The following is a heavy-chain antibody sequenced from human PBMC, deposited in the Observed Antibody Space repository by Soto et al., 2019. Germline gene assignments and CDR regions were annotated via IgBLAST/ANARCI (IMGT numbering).Heavy chain of an antibody. D-gene: IGHD3-9*01. CDR2: INVNGSDT. CDR3: LKEMGPGCDWSYYFDY. Sequence: RFLRLCCLASGVAFGYYSRHWVRQAPGKGLEYVSAINVNGSDTYYADSVKGRFTISRDNSRNTIYLQMSSLRADDTAIYYCLKEMGPGCDWSYYFDYWARGIMLTV. J-gene: IGHJ4*01. V-gene: IGHV3-64D*06. CDR1: GVAFGYYS.